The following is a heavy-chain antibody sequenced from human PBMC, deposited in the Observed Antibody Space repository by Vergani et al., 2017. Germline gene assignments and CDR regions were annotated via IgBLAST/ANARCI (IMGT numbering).Heavy chain of an antibody. J-gene: IGHJ6*02. V-gene: IGHV3-21*01. CDR3: AREGGPYGSGGSCYYPTGYYGMDV. Sequence: EVQLVESGGGLVQPGGSLRLSCAASGFTVSSNYMSWVRQAPGKGLEWVSSISSSSSYIYYADSVKGRFTLSSDNAKNSLYLQMNSLRAEDTAVYYCAREGGPYGSGGSCYYPTGYYGMDVWGQGTTVTVSS. CDR2: ISSSSSYI. CDR1: GFTVSSNY. D-gene: IGHD2-15*01.